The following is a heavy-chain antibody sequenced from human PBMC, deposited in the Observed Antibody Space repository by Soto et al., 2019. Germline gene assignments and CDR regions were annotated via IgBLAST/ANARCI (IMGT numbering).Heavy chain of an antibody. V-gene: IGHV3-30*18. Sequence: QVQLVESGGGVVQPGRSLRLSCAASGFTFSSYGMHWVRQAPGKGLEWVAVISYDGSNKYYADSVKGRFTISRDNSKNTLDLQMNSLRAEDTAVYYCAKSPLLWFGELARWGQGTLVTVSS. J-gene: IGHJ4*02. D-gene: IGHD3-10*01. CDR1: GFTFSSYG. CDR2: ISYDGSNK. CDR3: AKSPLLWFGELAR.